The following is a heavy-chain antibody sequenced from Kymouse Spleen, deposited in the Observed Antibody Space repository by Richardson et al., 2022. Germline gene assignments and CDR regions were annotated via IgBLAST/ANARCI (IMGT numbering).Heavy chain of an antibody. J-gene: IGHJ6*02. CDR3: ARFTMVRGVIGYYGMDV. CDR2: INHSGST. CDR1: GGSFSGYY. D-gene: IGHD3-10*01. Sequence: QVQLQQWGAGLLKPSETLSLTCAVYGGSFSGYYWSWIRQPPGKGLEWIGEINHSGSTNYNPSLKSRVTISVDTSKNQFSLKLSSVTAADTAVYYCARFTMVRGVIGYYGMDVWGQGTTVTVSS. V-gene: IGHV4-34*01.